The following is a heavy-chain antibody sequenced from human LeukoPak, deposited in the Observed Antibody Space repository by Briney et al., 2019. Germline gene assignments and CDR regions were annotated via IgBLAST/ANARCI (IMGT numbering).Heavy chain of an antibody. CDR1: GYSFTNYW. J-gene: IGHJ4*02. Sequence: GESLKISCKGSGYSFTNYWIGWVRQMPGKGLEWMGIIYPGDSDTRYSPSFQGQVTIAADKSISTAYLQWSSLKASDTAMYYCARQGPDSYGSFDYWGQGTLVTVSS. D-gene: IGHD5-18*01. CDR3: ARQGPDSYGSFDY. V-gene: IGHV5-51*01. CDR2: IYPGDSDT.